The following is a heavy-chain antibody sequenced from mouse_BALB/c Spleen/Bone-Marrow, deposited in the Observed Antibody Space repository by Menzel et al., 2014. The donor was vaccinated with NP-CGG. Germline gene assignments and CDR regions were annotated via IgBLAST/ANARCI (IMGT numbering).Heavy chain of an antibody. CDR3: ARDDNGRGY. V-gene: IGHV7-3*02. Sequence: EVKVEESGGGLVQPGGSLRLSCATSGFTFTDYYMSWVRQPPGKALEWLGFIRNKPNGYTTEYSASVKGRFTISRDNSQSILYLQMNTLRAEDSATYYCARDDNGRGYWGQGTTLTVSS. CDR1: GFTFTDYY. J-gene: IGHJ2*01. CDR2: IRNKPNGYTT. D-gene: IGHD1-1*01.